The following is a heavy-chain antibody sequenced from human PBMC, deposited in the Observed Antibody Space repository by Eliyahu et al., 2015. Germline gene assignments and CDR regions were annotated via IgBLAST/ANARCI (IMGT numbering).Heavy chain of an antibody. J-gene: IGHJ4*01. CDR2: ISGDGVRS. CDR1: GFXPDTYA. V-gene: IGHV3-23*01. CDR3: AKHDSGAFGPYAF. D-gene: IGHD2-2*01. Sequence: LESGGGLVQPGGSLRLSCAXSGFXPDTYAMSWVRQAPGKGLEWVSTISGDGVRSYYADSVKGRFTISRDKSRSPLSLQMNNLRPEDTALYYCAKHDSGAFGPYAFWGHGVQVTVSS.